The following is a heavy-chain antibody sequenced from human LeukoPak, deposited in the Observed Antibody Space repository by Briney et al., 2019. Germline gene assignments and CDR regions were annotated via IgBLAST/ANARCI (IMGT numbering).Heavy chain of an antibody. J-gene: IGHJ4*02. CDR1: GFTFSSYS. Sequence: GGSLRLCCAASGFTFSSYSMNWVRQAPGKGLEWVSSISSSSSYIYYADTVKGRFTISRGNAKNSLYLQMNSLRAEDTAVYYCARTRSEYSSSWYLDYWGQGTLVTVSS. CDR2: ISSSSSYI. CDR3: ARTRSEYSSSWYLDY. V-gene: IGHV3-21*01. D-gene: IGHD6-13*01.